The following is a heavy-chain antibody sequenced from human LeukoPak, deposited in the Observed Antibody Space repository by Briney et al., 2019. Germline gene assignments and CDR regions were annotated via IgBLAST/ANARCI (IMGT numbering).Heavy chain of an antibody. D-gene: IGHD5-12*01. Sequence: GGSLRLSCAASGFTFSTYAMSWVRQAPGKGLEWVSAVRGSGTDTYYADSVKGRFTISRDNSKNTLYLQMNSLRAEDTAIYYCAKTSRGNSGYESPFHYWGQGTLVTVSS. V-gene: IGHV3-23*01. CDR1: GFTFSTYA. CDR3: AKTSRGNSGYESPFHY. J-gene: IGHJ4*02. CDR2: VRGSGTDT.